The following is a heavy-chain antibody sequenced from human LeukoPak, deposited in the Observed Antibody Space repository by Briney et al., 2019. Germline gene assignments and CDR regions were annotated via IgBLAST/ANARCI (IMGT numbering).Heavy chain of an antibody. Sequence: GGSLRLSCAASGFTFSSYAMSWVRQAPGKGLEWVSAISGSGGSTYYADSVKGRFTISRDNSKNTLYLQMNSLRAEDTAVYYCAQILSGSGSYYWGQGTLVTVSS. D-gene: IGHD3-10*01. V-gene: IGHV3-23*01. J-gene: IGHJ4*02. CDR3: AQILSGSGSYY. CDR1: GFTFSSYA. CDR2: ISGSGGST.